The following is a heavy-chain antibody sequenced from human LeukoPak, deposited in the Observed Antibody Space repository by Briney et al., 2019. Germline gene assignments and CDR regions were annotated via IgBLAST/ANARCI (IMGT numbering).Heavy chain of an antibody. CDR1: GYNFTNYW. J-gene: IGHJ4*02. CDR3: ARLSATYGDY. D-gene: IGHD4-17*01. CDR2: IYPGDSNS. Sequence: GESLKISCQGSGYNFTNYWTGWVRQLPGKGLEWMGIIYPGDSNSRYSSSFQGQVTISADKSITTAYLQWSSLKASDTGIYYCARLSATYGDYWGQGTLVTVSS. V-gene: IGHV5-51*01.